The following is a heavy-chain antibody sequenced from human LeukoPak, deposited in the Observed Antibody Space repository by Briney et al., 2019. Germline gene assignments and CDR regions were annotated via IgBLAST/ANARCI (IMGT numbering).Heavy chain of an antibody. V-gene: IGHV6-1*01. CDR3: ARDVDFWSGYYPSGAFDI. Sequence: SQTLSLTCAISGDSVSRNSAAWNWIRQSPSRGLEWLGRTYYRSKWYNDYAVSVKSRITINTDTSKNQFSLQLNSVTPEDTAVYYCARDVDFWSGYYPSGAFDIWGQGTMVTVSS. J-gene: IGHJ3*02. CDR1: GDSVSRNSAA. D-gene: IGHD3-3*01. CDR2: TYYRSKWYN.